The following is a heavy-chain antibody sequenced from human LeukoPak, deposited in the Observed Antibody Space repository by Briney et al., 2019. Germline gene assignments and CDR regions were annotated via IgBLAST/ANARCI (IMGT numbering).Heavy chain of an antibody. V-gene: IGHV4-31*03. CDR2: IYYTGAT. J-gene: IGHJ4*02. D-gene: IGHD6-13*01. CDR1: GGSISRPGYY. CDR3: ARLGQAAAYPLDY. Sequence: SQTLSLTCTVSGGSISRPGYYWSWLRQLPGKPLESIGYIYYTGATYYNPSLKSRVTISVDTSKNQFSLQLRSVTAADTAVYYCARLGQAAAYPLDYWGQGTLVTVSS.